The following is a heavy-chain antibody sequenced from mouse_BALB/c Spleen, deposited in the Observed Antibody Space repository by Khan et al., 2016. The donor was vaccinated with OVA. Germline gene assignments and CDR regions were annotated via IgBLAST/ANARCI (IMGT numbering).Heavy chain of an antibody. CDR3: AREGYDGYYRAGFAY. CDR1: GHAFSNYW. V-gene: IGHV1-80*01. Sequence: QVQLKQAGAELVRPGSSVKISCKASGHAFSNYWMNWVKQRPGQGLEWIGQIYPGDGNTHYNGNFKGKATLTVDQSSSTAYMQLSSLTSEDSAVYFCAREGYDGYYRAGFAYWGQGTLVTVS. D-gene: IGHD2-3*01. J-gene: IGHJ3*01. CDR2: IYPGDGNT.